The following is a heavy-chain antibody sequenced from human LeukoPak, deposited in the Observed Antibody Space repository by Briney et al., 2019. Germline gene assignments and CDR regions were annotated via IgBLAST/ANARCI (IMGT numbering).Heavy chain of an antibody. CDR1: GFTFSSYS. V-gene: IGHV3-21*01. J-gene: IGHJ4*02. CDR3: ARAELGYCSSSSCLGGIGFDY. D-gene: IGHD2-2*01. CDR2: ITSSSSYI. Sequence: GGSLRLSCAASGFTFSSYSMNWVRQAPGKGLEWVSSITSSSSYIYYADSVKGRFTISRDNAKNSLYLQMNSLRAEDTAVYCCARAELGYCSSSSCLGGIGFDYWGQGTLVTVSS.